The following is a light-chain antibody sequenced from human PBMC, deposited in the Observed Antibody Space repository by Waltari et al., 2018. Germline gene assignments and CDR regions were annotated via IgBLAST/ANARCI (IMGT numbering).Light chain of an antibody. CDR1: RSDVGGYNY. Sequence: QSALTQPRSVSGSPGQSVTISCTGNRSDVGGYNYVSWYQQHPGKAPKLMIYDVSKRPSGVPDRFSGSKSGNTASLTISGLQAEDEADYYCCSYAGSYTLVFGGGTKLTVL. J-gene: IGLJ2*01. CDR3: CSYAGSYTLV. CDR2: DVS. V-gene: IGLV2-11*01.